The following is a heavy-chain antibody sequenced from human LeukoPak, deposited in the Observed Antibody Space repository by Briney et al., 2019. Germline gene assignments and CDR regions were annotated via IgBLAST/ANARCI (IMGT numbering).Heavy chain of an antibody. CDR3: AKEGDSSGWYVDN. D-gene: IGHD6-19*01. CDR1: GFTFGDYG. CDR2: ITGSGGST. V-gene: IGHV3-23*01. Sequence: RPGGSLRLSCAVSGFTFGDYGMSWVRQAPGKGLEWVSSITGSGGSTYYADSVKGRFTISRDNSKNTLYLQMNSLRAEDTAVYYCAKEGDSSGWYVDNWGQGTLVTVSS. J-gene: IGHJ4*02.